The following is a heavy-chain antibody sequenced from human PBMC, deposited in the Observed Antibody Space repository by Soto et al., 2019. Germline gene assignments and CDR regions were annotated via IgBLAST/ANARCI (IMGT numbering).Heavy chain of an antibody. J-gene: IGHJ4*02. Sequence: PGGSLRLSCAASGFPFSFYSMNWVRQAPGKGLEWISYITSTSSAINYADSVRGRFTISRDNAMRSLFLHMNSLRDEDTAVYYCAKDPSYGSGSYPIDYWGQGTLVTVSS. CDR3: AKDPSYGSGSYPIDY. V-gene: IGHV3-48*02. CDR1: GFPFSFYS. CDR2: ITSTSSAI. D-gene: IGHD3-10*01.